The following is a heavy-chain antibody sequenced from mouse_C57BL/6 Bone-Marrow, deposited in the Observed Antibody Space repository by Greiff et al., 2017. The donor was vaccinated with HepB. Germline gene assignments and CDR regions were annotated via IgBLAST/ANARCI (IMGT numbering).Heavy chain of an antibody. D-gene: IGHD1-1*01. CDR1: GFSLTSYG. CDR3: AIKGSSYYYAMDY. J-gene: IGHJ4*01. Sequence: VMLVESGPGLVQPSQSLSITCTVSGFSLTSYGVHWVRQSPGKGLEWLGVIWSGGSTDYNAAFISRLSISKDNSKSQVFFKMNSLQADDTAIYYCAIKGSSYYYAMDYWGQGTSVTVSS. CDR2: IWSGGST. V-gene: IGHV2-2*01.